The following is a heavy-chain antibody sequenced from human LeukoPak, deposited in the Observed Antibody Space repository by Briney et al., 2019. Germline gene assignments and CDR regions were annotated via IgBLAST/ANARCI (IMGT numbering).Heavy chain of an antibody. V-gene: IGHV3-7*01. D-gene: IGHD3-22*01. J-gene: IGHJ3*02. Sequence: GGSLRLSCAASGFTFSSYWMSWVRQAPGKGLEWVANIKQDGSEKYYVDSVKGRFTISRDNAKNSLYLQMNSLRAEDTAVYYCARELGITMIVVVTTGDVFDIWGQGTMVTVSS. CDR3: ARELGITMIVVVTTGDVFDI. CDR1: GFTFSSYW. CDR2: IKQDGSEK.